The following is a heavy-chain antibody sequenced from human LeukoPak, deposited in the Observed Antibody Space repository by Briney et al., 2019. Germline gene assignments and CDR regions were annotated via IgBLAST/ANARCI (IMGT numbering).Heavy chain of an antibody. D-gene: IGHD1-26*01. CDR3: ARVMWELLWDALTI. CDR1: GDTFTGYY. J-gene: IGHJ3*02. CDR2: INPNSGGT. Sequence: GASVTVSCKASGDTFTGYYMHWVRQAPGQGLEWTGWINPNSGGTNYAQKFQGRVTMTRDTSISTAYMELNRLRSDDTAVYYCARVMWELLWDALTIWGQGTMVTVSS. V-gene: IGHV1-2*02.